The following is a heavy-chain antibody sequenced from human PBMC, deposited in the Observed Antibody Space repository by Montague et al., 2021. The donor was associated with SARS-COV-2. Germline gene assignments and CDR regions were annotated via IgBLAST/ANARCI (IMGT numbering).Heavy chain of an antibody. CDR1: GFTFSSYG. J-gene: IGHJ3*02. D-gene: IGHD2-21*02. CDR2: IWYEGSNK. V-gene: IGHV3-33*01. Sequence: SLRLSCAASGFTFSSYGMHWVRQAPGKGLEWVAVIWYEGSNKYYADSVKGRFTISRDNSKNTLYLQMNSLRAEDTAVYYCAREQHIVVVTATPGAFDIWGHGTMVTVSS. CDR3: AREQHIVVVTATPGAFDI.